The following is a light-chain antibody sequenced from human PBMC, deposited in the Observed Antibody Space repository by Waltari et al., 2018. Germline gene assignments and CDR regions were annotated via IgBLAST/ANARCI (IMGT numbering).Light chain of an antibody. CDR1: QSLLYSSNNKNY. V-gene: IGKV4-1*01. CDR3: QQYYSIPAT. Sequence: IVMTQHPDSLPLYEGEWPPIIGRSSQSLLYSSNNKNYLAWYQQKSGQPPKLLISWASTRESGVPSRFSGSGSGTDFTLTISSLQAEDVAAYYCQQYYSIPATFGQGTKLEIK. J-gene: IGKJ2*01. CDR2: WAS.